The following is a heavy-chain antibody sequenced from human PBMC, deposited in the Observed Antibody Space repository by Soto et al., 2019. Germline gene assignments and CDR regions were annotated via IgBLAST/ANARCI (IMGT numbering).Heavy chain of an antibody. D-gene: IGHD3-3*01. J-gene: IGHJ6*02. Sequence: GESLKISCKGSGYSFTSYWIGWVRQMPVKGLEWMGIIYPGDSDTRYSPSFQGQVTISADKSISTAYLQWSSLKASDTAMYYCARRHDFWSGYYTDYYYGLDVWGQGTTVTVSS. CDR1: GYSFTSYW. CDR2: IYPGDSDT. V-gene: IGHV5-51*01. CDR3: ARRHDFWSGYYTDYYYGLDV.